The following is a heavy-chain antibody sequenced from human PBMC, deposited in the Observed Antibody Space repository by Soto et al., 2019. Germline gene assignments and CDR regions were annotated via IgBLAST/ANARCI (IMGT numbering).Heavy chain of an antibody. J-gene: IGHJ6*02. D-gene: IGHD3-9*01. Sequence: SETLSLTCTVSGGSISSYYWSWIRQPPGKGLEWIGYIYYSGSTNYNPSLKSRVTISVDTSKNQFSLKLSSVTAADTAVYYCARDQFGHYDIFGTYYYYGMDVWGQGTTVTVSS. CDR1: GGSISSYY. CDR3: ARDQFGHYDIFGTYYYYGMDV. V-gene: IGHV4-59*01. CDR2: IYYSGST.